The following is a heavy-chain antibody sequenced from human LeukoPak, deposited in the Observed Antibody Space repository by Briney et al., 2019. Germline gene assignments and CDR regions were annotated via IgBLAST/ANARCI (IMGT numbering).Heavy chain of an antibody. CDR1: GIIFSKYG. D-gene: IGHD4-17*01. V-gene: IGHV3-23*01. CDR2: ILGSGVPT. J-gene: IGHJ3*02. CDR3: AKDPNGDYIGTFDI. Sequence: GGSLRLSCAASGIIFSKYGMSWVRQAPGKGLEWVATILGSGVPTYYADSVQGRFTISRDNSKNTLYLQMSSLRAEDTAIYYCAKDPNGDYIGTFDIWGQGTMVIVS.